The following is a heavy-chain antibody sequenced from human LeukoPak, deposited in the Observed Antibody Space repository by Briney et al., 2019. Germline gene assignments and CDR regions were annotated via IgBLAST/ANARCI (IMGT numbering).Heavy chain of an antibody. D-gene: IGHD5-18*01. V-gene: IGHV4-38-2*01. CDR2: IYHSGST. CDR3: ARGGGDTASVWFDP. CDR1: GYSISSGYY. J-gene: IGHJ5*02. Sequence: SETLSLTCAVSGYSISSGYYWGWIRQPPGKGLEWIGSIYHSGSTYYNPSLKSRVTISVDTSKNQFSLKLSSVTGADTAVYYCARGGGDTASVWFDPWGQGTLVTVSS.